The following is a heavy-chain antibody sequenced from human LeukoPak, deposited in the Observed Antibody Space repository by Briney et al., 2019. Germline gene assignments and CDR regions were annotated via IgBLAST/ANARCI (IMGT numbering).Heavy chain of an antibody. CDR2: ISGDGGST. J-gene: IGHJ4*02. V-gene: IGHV3-43*02. CDR3: ARDSRYCSSTSCYTGDH. D-gene: IGHD2-2*02. CDR1: GFTFDDYA. Sequence: SGGSLRLSCAASGFTFDDYAMHWVRQAPGKGLEWVSLISGDGGSTYYADSVKGRFTISRDNAKNSLYLQMNSLRAEDTVVYYCARDSRYCSSTSCYTGDHWGQGTLVTVSS.